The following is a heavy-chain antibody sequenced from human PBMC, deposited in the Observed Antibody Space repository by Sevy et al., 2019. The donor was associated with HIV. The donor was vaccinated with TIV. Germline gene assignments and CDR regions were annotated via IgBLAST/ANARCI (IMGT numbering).Heavy chain of an antibody. V-gene: IGHV4-34*01. CDR1: GGSFSGYY. J-gene: IGHJ3*02. CDR3: ARDDPVMNAFDI. Sequence: SETLSLTCAVYGGSFSGYYWSWIRQPPGKGLEWIGEINHSGSTNYNPSLKSRVTISVDTSKDHFSLKMTSVTTADTAVYYCARDDPVMNAFDIWGQGTMVTVSS. D-gene: IGHD3-16*01. CDR2: INHSGST.